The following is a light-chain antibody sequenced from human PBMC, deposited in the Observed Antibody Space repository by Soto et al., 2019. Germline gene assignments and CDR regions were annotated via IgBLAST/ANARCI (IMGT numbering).Light chain of an antibody. CDR2: KAS. CDR1: QSISSW. J-gene: IGKJ1*01. V-gene: IGKV1-5*03. Sequence: IQMTQSPSTLSASVGDTVTITCRASQSISSWLAWYQQKPGKAPKLLIYKASSLQSGVPSRFSGSGSGTESTLTISSLQPDDFATYYCQQYNSYSGTFGQGTKVDIK. CDR3: QQYNSYSGT.